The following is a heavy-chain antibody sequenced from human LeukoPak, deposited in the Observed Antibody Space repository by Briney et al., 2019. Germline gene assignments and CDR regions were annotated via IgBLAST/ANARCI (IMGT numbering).Heavy chain of an antibody. J-gene: IGHJ3*02. CDR2: IVYDGSDK. V-gene: IGHV3-30*02. Sequence: PGGSLRLSCAASGCTISRYGMNWIRQAPGKGLEWVAFIVYDGSDKYYADSVKGRFTISRDNTKNTMYLQMNSLRAEDTVVYYCGERYCYINTGYYDALDIWGQGTMVTVSS. CDR3: GERYCYINTGYYDALDI. CDR1: GCTISRYG. D-gene: IGHD2-21*01.